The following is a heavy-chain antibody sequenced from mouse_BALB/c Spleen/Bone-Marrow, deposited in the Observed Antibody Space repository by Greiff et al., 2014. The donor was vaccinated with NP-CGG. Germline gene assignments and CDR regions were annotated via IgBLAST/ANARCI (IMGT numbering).Heavy chain of an antibody. V-gene: IGHV7-3*02. CDR3: ARDTGNYVRFAY. J-gene: IGHJ3*01. CDR2: IRNKANGYTT. Sequence: EVKLVESGGGLVQPGGSLRLSCATSGFTFTDYYMSWVCQPPGKALEWLGFIRNKANGYTTEYSASVKGRFTISRDNSQSILYLQMNTLRAEDSATYYCARDTGNYVRFAYWGQGTLVTVSA. CDR1: GFTFTDYY. D-gene: IGHD2-1*01.